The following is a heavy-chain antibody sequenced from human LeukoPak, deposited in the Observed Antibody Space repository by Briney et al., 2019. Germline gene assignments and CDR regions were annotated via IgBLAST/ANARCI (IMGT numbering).Heavy chain of an antibody. Sequence: SETLSLTCTASGGSISSYYWSWIRQPPGKGLEWIGYIYYSGSTNYNPSLKSRVTISVDTSKNQFSLKLSSVTAADTAVYYCARGKYSSFYYFDYWGQGTLVTVSS. V-gene: IGHV4-59*01. CDR3: ARGKYSSFYYFDY. J-gene: IGHJ4*02. D-gene: IGHD6-6*01. CDR1: GGSISSYY. CDR2: IYYSGST.